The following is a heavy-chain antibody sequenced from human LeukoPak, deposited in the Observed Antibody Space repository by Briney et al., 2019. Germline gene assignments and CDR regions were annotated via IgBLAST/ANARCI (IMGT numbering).Heavy chain of an antibody. Sequence: GASVKVSCKASGYTFTGYYMHWVRQAPGQGLEWMGWINPNSGGTNYAQKFQGRVTMTRDTSISTAYMELSRLRSDDTAVYYCARVLYDILTGYYSPLFDYWGQGTLVTVSS. CDR1: GYTFTGYY. J-gene: IGHJ4*02. CDR2: INPNSGGT. V-gene: IGHV1-2*02. D-gene: IGHD3-9*01. CDR3: ARVLYDILTGYYSPLFDY.